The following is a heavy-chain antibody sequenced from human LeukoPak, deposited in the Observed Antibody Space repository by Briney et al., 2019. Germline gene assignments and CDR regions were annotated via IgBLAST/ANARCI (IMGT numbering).Heavy chain of an antibody. Sequence: ASVKVSCKASGYTLTSYYMHWVRQAPGHGIEWMGIITPRDGSTTYAQKLQGRVTMTRDTSTSTVYMELSSLRSEDTAVYYCARAGLEQFGKLSGWYFDLWGRGTLVTVSS. V-gene: IGHV1-46*01. CDR2: ITPRDGST. CDR3: ARAGLEQFGKLSGWYFDL. J-gene: IGHJ2*01. D-gene: IGHD3-10*01. CDR1: GYTLTSYY.